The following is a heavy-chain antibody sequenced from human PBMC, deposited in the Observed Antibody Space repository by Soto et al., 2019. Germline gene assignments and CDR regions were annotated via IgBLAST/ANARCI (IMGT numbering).Heavy chain of an antibody. Sequence: EVQLLESGGGLVQPGGSLRLSCAASGFTFSTYAMIWVRQAPGKGLEWVSVITGSGGSTYYADSVKGRFTISRDTSKNTLFLQMNRLRAADTAVYYWAKDRYGDYGGSDYWGQGTMVTVSS. CDR1: GFTFSTYA. J-gene: IGHJ4*02. CDR2: ITGSGGST. CDR3: AKDRYGDYGGSDY. D-gene: IGHD4-17*01. V-gene: IGHV3-23*01.